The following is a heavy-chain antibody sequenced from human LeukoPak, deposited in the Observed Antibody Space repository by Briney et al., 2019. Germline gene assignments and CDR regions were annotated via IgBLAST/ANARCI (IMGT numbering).Heavy chain of an antibody. CDR2: IYSGGST. CDR3: AREYYASLYYFDY. V-gene: IGHV3-53*01. Sequence: GGSLRLSCAASGFTFSSYSMNWVRQAPGKGLEWVSVIYSGGSTYYADSVKGRFTISRDNSKNTLYLQMNSLRAEDTAVYYCAREYYASLYYFDYWGQGTLVTVSS. D-gene: IGHD2-2*01. CDR1: GFTFSSYS. J-gene: IGHJ4*02.